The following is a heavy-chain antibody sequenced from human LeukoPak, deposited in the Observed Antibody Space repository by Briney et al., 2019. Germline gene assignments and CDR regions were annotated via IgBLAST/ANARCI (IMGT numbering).Heavy chain of an antibody. J-gene: IGHJ3*02. D-gene: IGHD3-22*01. CDR2: ISSSGSTI. V-gene: IGHV3-11*04. CDR3: ARAITMIVVVIEFDAFDI. Sequence: LSLTCTVSGGSISSSSYYWSWIRQAPGKGLEWVSYISSSGSTIYYADSVKGRFTISRDNAKNSLYLQMNSLRAEDTAVYYCARAITMIVVVIEFDAFDIWGQGTMVTVSS. CDR1: GGSISSSSYY.